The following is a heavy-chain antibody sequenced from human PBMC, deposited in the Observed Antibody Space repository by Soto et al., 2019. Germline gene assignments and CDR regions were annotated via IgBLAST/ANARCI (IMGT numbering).Heavy chain of an antibody. CDR3: ARDRTDSGYYTNWLDP. CDR1: RGTFVSDA. D-gene: IGHD3-22*01. V-gene: IGHV1-69*06. Sequence: SVEISFGPSRGTFVSDAITWVRQAPGQGLEWVGRIIPIFGTTNYAQNLQGRVTISADKSTLTSYMELHSLTSDDTALYYCARDRTDSGYYTNWLDPWGQGTQVTVSS. J-gene: IGHJ5*02. CDR2: IIPIFGTT.